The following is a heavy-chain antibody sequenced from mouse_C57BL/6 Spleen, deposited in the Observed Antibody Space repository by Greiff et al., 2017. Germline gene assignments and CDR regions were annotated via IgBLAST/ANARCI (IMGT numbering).Heavy chain of an antibody. CDR1: GFTFSDYY. Sequence: EVKLMESEGGLVQPGSSMKLSCTASGFTFSDYYMAWVRQVPEKGLEWVANINYDGSSTYYLDSLKSRFIISRDNAKNILYLQMSSLKSEDTATYYCAREVGRYFDYWGQGTTLTVSS. J-gene: IGHJ2*01. CDR3: AREVGRYFDY. V-gene: IGHV5-16*01. D-gene: IGHD4-1*01. CDR2: INYDGSST.